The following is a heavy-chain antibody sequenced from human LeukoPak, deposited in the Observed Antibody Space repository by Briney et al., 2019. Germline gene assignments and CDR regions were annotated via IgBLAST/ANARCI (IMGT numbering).Heavy chain of an antibody. J-gene: IGHJ4*02. Sequence: GGSLRLSCAASGFTFSSYTMHWVRQAPGKGLEWVAVISYDGSNKYYADSVKGRFTISRDNSKNTLYLQMNSLRAEDTAVYYCARAPEYCGGDCFGDYWGQGTLVTVSS. D-gene: IGHD2-21*01. CDR2: ISYDGSNK. CDR1: GFTFSSYT. V-gene: IGHV3-30-3*01. CDR3: ARAPEYCGGDCFGDY.